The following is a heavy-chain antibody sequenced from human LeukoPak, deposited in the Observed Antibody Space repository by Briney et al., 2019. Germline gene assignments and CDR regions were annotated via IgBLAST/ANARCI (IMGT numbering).Heavy chain of an antibody. J-gene: IGHJ4*02. D-gene: IGHD1-26*01. CDR2: LWANGHNN. V-gene: IGHV3-33*06. CDR1: GFSFSCCG. Sequence: GGSLRLSCAASGFSFSCCGMHWVRQAPGKGLDWVAVLWANGHNNYYADSVEGRFTISRDSSKNTLYLQMNSLRADDTAVYYCTKGGSYAPLDYWGQGALVTVSS. CDR3: TKGGSYAPLDY.